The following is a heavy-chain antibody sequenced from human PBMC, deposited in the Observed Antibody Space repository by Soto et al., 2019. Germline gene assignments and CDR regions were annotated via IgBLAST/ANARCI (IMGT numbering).Heavy chain of an antibody. CDR3: ALALGPPTGLDY. CDR1: GASTVSHYH. V-gene: IGHV4-31*02. Sequence: QVQLQESGPGLVKPSQTLSLTCSVSGASTVSHYHWTWIRQPPGKGLEWMRYIFNSATTFYNPSRTSRLSISMDTSGNHFSLELRSVTAADTAVYYCALALGPPTGLDYWGQGTLVTVSS. D-gene: IGHD6-19*01. CDR2: IFNSATT. J-gene: IGHJ4*02.